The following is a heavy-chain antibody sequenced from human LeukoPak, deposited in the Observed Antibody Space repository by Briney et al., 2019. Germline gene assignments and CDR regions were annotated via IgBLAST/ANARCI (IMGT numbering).Heavy chain of an antibody. CDR3: AKAPHYYDSSGPYY. CDR1: GFTFSSYG. D-gene: IGHD3-22*01. Sequence: GGSLRLSCAASGFTFSSYGMHWVRQAPGKGLERVAVISYDGSNKYYADSVKGRFTISRDNSKNTLYLQMNSLRAEDTAVYYCAKAPHYYDSSGPYYWGQGTLVTVSS. J-gene: IGHJ4*02. V-gene: IGHV3-30*18. CDR2: ISYDGSNK.